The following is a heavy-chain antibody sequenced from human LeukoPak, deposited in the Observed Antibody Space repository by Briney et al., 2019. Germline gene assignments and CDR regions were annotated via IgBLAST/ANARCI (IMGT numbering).Heavy chain of an antibody. CDR2: IRSKAYGGTT. J-gene: IGHJ4*02. V-gene: IGHV3-49*04. CDR3: TRVLGVIAPAYYFDY. D-gene: IGHD2-21*01. Sequence: GGSLRLSCTPSGFTFGDYGMSWVRQAPGKGLEWVGFIRSKAYGGTTEYAASVKGRFTISRDDSKSIAYLQMNSLKTEDTAVYYCTRVLGVIAPAYYFDYWGQGTLVTVSS. CDR1: GFTFGDYG.